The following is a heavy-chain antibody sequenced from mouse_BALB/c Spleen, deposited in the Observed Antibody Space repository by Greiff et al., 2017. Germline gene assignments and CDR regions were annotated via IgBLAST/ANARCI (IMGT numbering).Heavy chain of an antibody. V-gene: IGHV3-8*02. CDR2: ISYSGST. J-gene: IGHJ2*01. CDR3: ARLEYGDYFDY. Sequence: EVKVEESGPSLVKPSQTLSLTCSVTGDSITSGYWNWIRKFPGNKLEYMGYISYSGSTYYNPSLKSRISITRDTSKNQYYLQLNSVTTEDTATYYCARLEYGDYFDYWGQGTTLTVSS. D-gene: IGHD1-1*01. CDR1: GDSITSGY.